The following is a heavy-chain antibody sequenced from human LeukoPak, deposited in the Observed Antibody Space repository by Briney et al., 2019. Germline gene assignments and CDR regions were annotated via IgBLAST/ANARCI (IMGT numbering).Heavy chain of an antibody. J-gene: IGHJ4*02. D-gene: IGHD6-13*01. V-gene: IGHV3-53*01. CDR2: IYSGGST. CDR1: GSTVSSNY. Sequence: GGSLRLSCAASGSTVSSNYMSWVRQAPGKGLEWVSVIYSGGSTYYADSVKGRFTISRDNSKNTLYLQMNSLRAEDTAVYYCARGPASGAGSWPVFDYWGQGTLVTVSS. CDR3: ARGPASGAGSWPVFDY.